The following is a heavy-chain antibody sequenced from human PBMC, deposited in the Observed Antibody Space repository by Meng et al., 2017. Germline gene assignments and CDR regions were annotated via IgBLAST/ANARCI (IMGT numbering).Heavy chain of an antibody. V-gene: IGHV1-18*01. D-gene: IGHD1-26*01. Sequence: ASVKVSCKASGYTFTSYGISWVRQAPGQGLEWMGWISAYNGNTNYAQKLQGRVTMTTDTSTSTAYMELRSLRSDDTAVYYCARSKPPNSGSYPRAPEDFDHWGQGTLVTVSS. CDR1: GYTFTSYG. CDR3: ARSKPPNSGSYPRAPEDFDH. J-gene: IGHJ4*02. CDR2: ISAYNGNT.